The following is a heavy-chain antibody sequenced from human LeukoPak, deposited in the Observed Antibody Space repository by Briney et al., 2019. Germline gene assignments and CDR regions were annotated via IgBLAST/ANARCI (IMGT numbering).Heavy chain of an antibody. CDR3: ARDPPSVSSGWYVRGYYFDC. CDR1: GFTFSSYS. V-gene: IGHV3-48*04. J-gene: IGHJ4*02. CDR2: ISSSSSTI. D-gene: IGHD6-19*01. Sequence: PGGSLRLSCAASGFTFSSYSMNWVRQAPGEGLGWVSYISSSSSTIYYADSVKGRFTISRDNAKNSLYLQMNSLRAEDTAVYYCARDPPSVSSGWYVRGYYFDCWGQGTLVTVSS.